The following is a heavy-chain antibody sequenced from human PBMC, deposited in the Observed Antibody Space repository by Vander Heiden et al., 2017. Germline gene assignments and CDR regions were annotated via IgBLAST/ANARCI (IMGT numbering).Heavy chain of an antibody. CDR3: AREGGPYSSSPNFDY. D-gene: IGHD6-6*01. Sequence: QVQLVQSGAEVKKPGSSVKVPCKASGGTFSSYAINWVRPAPGQGLEWMGGIIPIFGTANYAQKFQGRGTITADESTSTAYMELSSLRSEDTAVYYCAREGGPYSSSPNFDYWGQGTLVTVSS. CDR2: IIPIFGTA. J-gene: IGHJ4*02. V-gene: IGHV1-69*01. CDR1: GGTFSSYA.